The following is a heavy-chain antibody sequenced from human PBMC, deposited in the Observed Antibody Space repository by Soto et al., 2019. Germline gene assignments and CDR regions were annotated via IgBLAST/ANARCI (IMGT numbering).Heavy chain of an antibody. CDR1: GFTFSDYY. D-gene: IGHD6-19*01. J-gene: IGHJ5*02. CDR2: ISSSSSYT. Sequence: GGSLRLSCAASGFTFSDYYMSWIRQAPGKGLEWVSYISSSSSYTNFADSVKGRFTISRDNAKNSLYLQMNSLRAEDTAVYYCARALAVAGFSNWFDPWGQGTLVTVSS. V-gene: IGHV3-11*06. CDR3: ARALAVAGFSNWFDP.